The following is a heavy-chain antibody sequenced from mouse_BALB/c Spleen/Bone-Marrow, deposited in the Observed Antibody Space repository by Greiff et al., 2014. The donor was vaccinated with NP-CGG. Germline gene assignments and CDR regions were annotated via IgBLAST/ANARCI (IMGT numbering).Heavy chain of an antibody. CDR1: GFTFSDYY. CDR3: ARSGERYGAMDY. D-gene: IGHD2-10*02. Sequence: DVKLVESGGGLVKPGGSLKLSCAASGFTFSDYYMYWVRQTPEKRLEWVATISDGGGYTYYPDSVWGRFTISRDNAKNNLYLQMSSLKSEDTAMYYCARSGERYGAMDYRGQGTSVTVFS. J-gene: IGHJ4*01. V-gene: IGHV5-4*02. CDR2: ISDGGGYT.